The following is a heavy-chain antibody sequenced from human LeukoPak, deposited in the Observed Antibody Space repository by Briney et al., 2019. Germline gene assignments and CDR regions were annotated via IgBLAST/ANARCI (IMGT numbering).Heavy chain of an antibody. CDR2: ISYDGSNK. Sequence: GRSLGLSCAASGFTFSSYAMHWVRQAPGKGLEWVAVISYDGSNKYYADSVKGRFTISRDNSKNTLYLQMNSLRAEDTAVYYCARDVESHYYDSSGYPDYWGQGTLVTVSS. V-gene: IGHV3-30-3*01. D-gene: IGHD3-22*01. J-gene: IGHJ4*02. CDR1: GFTFSSYA. CDR3: ARDVESHYYDSSGYPDY.